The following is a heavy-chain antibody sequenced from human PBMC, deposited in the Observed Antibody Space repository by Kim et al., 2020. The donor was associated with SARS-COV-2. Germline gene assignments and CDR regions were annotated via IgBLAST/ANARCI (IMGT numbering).Heavy chain of an antibody. J-gene: IGHJ3*02. CDR1: GYSFTSYW. V-gene: IGHV5-51*01. D-gene: IGHD3-9*01. CDR2: IYPGDSYT. CDR3: ASQYYDILTVYSFDAFDI. Sequence: GESLKISCKGSGYSFTSYWIGLVRQMPGKGLEWMVIIYPGDSYTSYSPSFQGQVTITADKSLSTAYLQWSSLQASENAMYFCASQYYDILTVYSFDAFDIWGQGTMVTVSS.